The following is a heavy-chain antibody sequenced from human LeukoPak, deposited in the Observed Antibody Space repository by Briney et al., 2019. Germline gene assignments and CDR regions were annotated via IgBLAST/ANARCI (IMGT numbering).Heavy chain of an antibody. CDR3: TRAYHSSWYLNWFDP. CDR1: GYSISSGYY. CDR2: IYNSGVT. J-gene: IGHJ5*02. V-gene: IGHV4-38-2*02. D-gene: IGHD6-13*01. Sequence: SETLSLTCTVSGYSISSGYYWGWIRQSPGNVLEWIGGIYNSGVTYYNPSLKSQVTISIDMSKNQFPLKLSSVTAADTAVYYCTRAYHSSWYLNWFDPWGQGTLVTVSS.